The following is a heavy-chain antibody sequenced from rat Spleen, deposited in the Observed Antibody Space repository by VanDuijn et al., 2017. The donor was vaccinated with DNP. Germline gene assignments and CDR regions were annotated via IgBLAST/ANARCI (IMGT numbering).Heavy chain of an antibody. Sequence: QVQLKESGPGLVQPSQTLSLTCTVSGFSLTNYGVSWVRQPPGKGLEWIAGLSSGENTYYDSALKSRLTISRDTSQSQVFLKMNSLQTEDTAIYFCARHYTYWGQGVMVTVSS. V-gene: IGHV2S12*01. J-gene: IGHJ2*01. CDR2: LSSGENT. CDR1: GFSLTNYG. CDR3: ARHYTY. D-gene: IGHD1-2*01.